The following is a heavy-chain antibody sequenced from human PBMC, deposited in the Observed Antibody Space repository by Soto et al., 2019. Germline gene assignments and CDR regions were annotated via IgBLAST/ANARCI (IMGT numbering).Heavy chain of an antibody. CDR3: AKAPAVPREGYFDY. J-gene: IGHJ4*02. CDR1: GFTFTNYA. CDR2: ISGSGGST. D-gene: IGHD6-19*01. V-gene: IGHV3-23*01. Sequence: VQLLDSGGGLVQPGGSLRLSCAASGFTFTNYAMNWVRQAPGRGLEWVSTISGSGGSTYYADSVRGRFTISRDNSKNTLYLQMNSLRAEDTALYYCAKAPAVPREGYFDYWGQGTLVTVSS.